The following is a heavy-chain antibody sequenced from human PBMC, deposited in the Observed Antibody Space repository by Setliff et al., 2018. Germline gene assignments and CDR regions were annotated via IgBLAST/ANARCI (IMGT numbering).Heavy chain of an antibody. CDR3: ATFESLYSSSSDSFDY. V-gene: IGHV1-46*01. CDR2: INPSGGST. J-gene: IGHJ4*02. D-gene: IGHD6-6*01. Sequence: GASVKVSCKASGYTFTNYYIHWVRQAPGQGLEWVGIINPSGGSTSYAQKFQGRVTMTEDTSTDTAYMELSSLRSEDTAVYYCATFESLYSSSSDSFDYWGQGTLVTVSS. CDR1: GYTFTNYY.